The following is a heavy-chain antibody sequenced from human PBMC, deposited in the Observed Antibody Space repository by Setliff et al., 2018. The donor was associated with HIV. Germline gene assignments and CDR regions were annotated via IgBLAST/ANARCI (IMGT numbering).Heavy chain of an antibody. J-gene: IGHJ5*02. CDR2: IYYSGST. D-gene: IGHD1-26*01. CDR1: GGSISGSNYY. Sequence: SETLSLTCTVSGGSISGSNYYWGWIRQPPGKGLEWVGSIYYSGSTYYSPSLKSRVTISVDTSKNQSSLKLSSVTAADTAVYYCARGGTSSNWFDPWGQGTLVTVSS. CDR3: ARGGTSSNWFDP. V-gene: IGHV4-39*07.